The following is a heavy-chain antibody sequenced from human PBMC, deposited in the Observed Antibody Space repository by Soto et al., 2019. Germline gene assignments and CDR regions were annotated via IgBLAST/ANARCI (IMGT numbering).Heavy chain of an antibody. CDR3: AIDADHLQPQIDF. V-gene: IGHV3-23*01. CDR1: GFTFSSYA. CDR2: ISGSGSST. Sequence: GGSLRLSCAASGFTFSSYAMNWVRQAPGKGLEWVSVISGSGSSTYYADSVKGRFTISREDSRNTVYLQMNGLKTEDTGVYYCAIDADHLQPQIDFWGQGALVTVSS. J-gene: IGHJ4*02.